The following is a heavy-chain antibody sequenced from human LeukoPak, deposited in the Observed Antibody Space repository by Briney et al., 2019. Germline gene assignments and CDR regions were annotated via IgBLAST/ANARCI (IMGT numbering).Heavy chain of an antibody. CDR1: GFTFSSYE. J-gene: IGHJ4*02. D-gene: IGHD2-8*01. CDR2: ISSSGSTI. V-gene: IGHV3-48*03. CDR3: AKMVREFYTISYYFDY. Sequence: GGSLRLSCAASGFTFSSYEMNWVRQAPGKGLEWVSYISSSGSTIYYADSVKGRFTISRDSSKNTLYLQMNSLRADDTAVYYCAKMVREFYTISYYFDYWGQGTLVTVSS.